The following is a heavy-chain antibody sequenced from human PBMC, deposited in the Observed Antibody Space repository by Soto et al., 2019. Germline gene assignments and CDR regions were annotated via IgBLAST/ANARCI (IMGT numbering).Heavy chain of an antibody. Sequence: GASVKVSCKASGGTFSSYTISWVRQAPGQGLEWMGRIIPILGIANYAQKFQGRVTITADKSTSTAYMELSSLRSEDTAVYYCARDSPDYGDYEYYFDYWGQGTLVTVSS. CDR1: GGTFSSYT. CDR3: ARDSPDYGDYEYYFDY. D-gene: IGHD4-17*01. V-gene: IGHV1-69*04. CDR2: IIPILGIA. J-gene: IGHJ4*02.